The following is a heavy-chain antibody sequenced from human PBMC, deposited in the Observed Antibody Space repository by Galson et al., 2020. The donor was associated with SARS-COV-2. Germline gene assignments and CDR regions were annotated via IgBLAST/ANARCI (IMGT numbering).Heavy chain of an antibody. CDR2: IFYSGTT. CDR3: ARTNYYDRARFDF. J-gene: IGHJ4*02. D-gene: IGHD3-22*01. Sequence: ASETLSLTCSVSGVSIRIGDYHWNWVRQSPGKGLEWIGDIFYSGTTDYNPSLKSRLTISVDTSKNYFSLDLRSVTAADTAVYYCARTNYYDRARFDFWGQGSLVTVSS. V-gene: IGHV4-30-4*01. CDR1: GVSIRIGDYH.